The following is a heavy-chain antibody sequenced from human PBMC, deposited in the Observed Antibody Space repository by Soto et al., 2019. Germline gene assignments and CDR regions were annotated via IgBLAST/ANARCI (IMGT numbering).Heavy chain of an antibody. V-gene: IGHV3-48*03. D-gene: IGHD1-1*01. CDR3: TREATDREVHGGMDA. J-gene: IGHJ6*02. Sequence: EVQLVESGGGLVQPGGSLRLSCEASGFSFSHYEMNWVRQAPGEGLEWVSYISGSDGTIYYADSVKGRFTISRDNAKHSLYLQMNSRRAEDTAVYYCTREATDREVHGGMDAWGQGTTVTVSS. CDR1: GFSFSHYE. CDR2: ISGSDGTI.